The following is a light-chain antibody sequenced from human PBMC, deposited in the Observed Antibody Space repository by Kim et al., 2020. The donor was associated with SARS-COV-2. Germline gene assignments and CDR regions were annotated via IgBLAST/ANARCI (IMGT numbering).Light chain of an antibody. CDR1: YSNIGVRN. CDR2: DND. J-gene: IGLJ2*01. Sequence: GQKVTISCSGGYSNIGVRNVSWYRQATGTDPTLLIYDNDKRPSGIPDRFSGAKSGTSASLGITGLQTGDEADYFCGTWDTRLNTVVFGGGTRLTVL. V-gene: IGLV1-51*01. CDR3: GTWDTRLNTVV.